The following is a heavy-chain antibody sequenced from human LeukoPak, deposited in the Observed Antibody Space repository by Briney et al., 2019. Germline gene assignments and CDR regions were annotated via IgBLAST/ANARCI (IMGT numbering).Heavy chain of an antibody. V-gene: IGHV3-48*04. D-gene: IGHD3-22*01. J-gene: IGHJ6*03. Sequence: GGSLRLSCAASGFTFSSYSMNWVRQAPGKGLEWVSYISSSSSTIYYADSVKGRFTISRDNAKNSLYLQMNSLRAEDTAVYYCAKRGYYYDSSGYYYYMDVWGKGTTVTVS. CDR1: GFTFSSYS. CDR2: ISSSSSTI. CDR3: AKRGYYYDSSGYYYYMDV.